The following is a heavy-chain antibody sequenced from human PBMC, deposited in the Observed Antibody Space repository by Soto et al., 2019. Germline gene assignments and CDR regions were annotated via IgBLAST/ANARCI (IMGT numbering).Heavy chain of an antibody. CDR3: ARVAADIASWLDP. CDR1: GYSMSTYN. V-gene: IGHV4-59*01. J-gene: IGHJ5*02. D-gene: IGHD5-12*01. Sequence: QGQLQESGPGLVKPSETLSLTCTVSGYSMSTYNSGWIRQPPGKGLEWFGCSYSSGVTNYNPSLNSRVTISVDTPKNQLSLKLNSVTDTDTAVYYCARVAADIASWLDPWGQGTLVTVSS. CDR2: SYSSGVT.